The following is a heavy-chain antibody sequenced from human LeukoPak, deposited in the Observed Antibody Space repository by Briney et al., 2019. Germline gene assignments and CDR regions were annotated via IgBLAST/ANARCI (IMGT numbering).Heavy chain of an antibody. D-gene: IGHD2-15*01. J-gene: IGHJ4*02. CDR2: IYHSGST. CDR3: ARHRSPGGSRSWAVMDY. CDR1: GGSISGHH. V-gene: IGHV4-59*11. Sequence: SETLSLTCTVSGGSISGHHWSWIRQPPGKGLEWSGYIYHSGSTNYNPSLKSRVTISGYTSKNQFSLRLSPGTSAHTPLYYSARHRSPGGSRSWAVMDYWGEGTLVTVSS.